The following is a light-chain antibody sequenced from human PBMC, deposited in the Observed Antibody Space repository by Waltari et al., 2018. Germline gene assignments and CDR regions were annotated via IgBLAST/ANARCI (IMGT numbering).Light chain of an antibody. CDR2: NGS. CDR3: QQCQTAPRT. V-gene: IGKV3-20*01. CDR1: QSVSSSH. Sequence: EIALTQSPGTLSLSPGERATLSCRASQSVSSSHLAWYQHKPGQPPRPLIYNGSRRATGIPDRFSGFGSGTDFTLTISRREPEDFAVYYCQQCQTAPRTFGPGTKVVFK. J-gene: IGKJ3*01.